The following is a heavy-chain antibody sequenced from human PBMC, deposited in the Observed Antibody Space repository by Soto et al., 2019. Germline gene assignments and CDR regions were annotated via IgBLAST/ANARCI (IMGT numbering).Heavy chain of an antibody. Sequence: PGGSLRLSCAASGFTFSNAWINWVRQAPGKGLEWVGRIKSKTDGGTPDFAAPVKGRFAISRDDSKNMMYLEMSSLRTEDTAVYYCTTDSYINMPIVRFEYWGHGTLVTVSS. CDR1: GFTFSNAW. CDR3: TTDSYINMPIVRFEY. J-gene: IGHJ4*01. V-gene: IGHV3-15*07. D-gene: IGHD2-2*01. CDR2: IKSKTDGGTP.